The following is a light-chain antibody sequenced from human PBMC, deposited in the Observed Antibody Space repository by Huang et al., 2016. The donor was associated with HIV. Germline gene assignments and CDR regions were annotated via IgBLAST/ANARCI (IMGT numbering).Light chain of an antibody. CDR1: QTISNY. CDR2: GIS. J-gene: IGKJ4*01. Sequence: IQMTQSPSSLFASVGDRVTITCRASQTISNYLSWYQQKPGQAPKLLIYGISVVPSGGPSRFSGSGSGTDFTLTISSLQPEDFATYYCQQTYSTPLTFGGGTTVEI. CDR3: QQTYSTPLT. V-gene: IGKV1-39*01.